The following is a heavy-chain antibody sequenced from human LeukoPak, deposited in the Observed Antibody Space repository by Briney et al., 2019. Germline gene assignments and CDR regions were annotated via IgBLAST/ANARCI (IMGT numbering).Heavy chain of an antibody. V-gene: IGHV3-11*01. CDR1: GFSFSDSY. J-gene: IGHJ4*02. CDR3: AKMGLKQWPYNYFDY. CDR2: ISHSGSTI. D-gene: IGHD6-19*01. Sequence: GALRLSCAASGFSFSDSYMTWIRQAPGKGLEWISYISHSGSTIYYANSVKGRFTISRDNAKNSLYLQMNSLRAEDTAVYYCAKMGLKQWPYNYFDYWGQGTLVTVSS.